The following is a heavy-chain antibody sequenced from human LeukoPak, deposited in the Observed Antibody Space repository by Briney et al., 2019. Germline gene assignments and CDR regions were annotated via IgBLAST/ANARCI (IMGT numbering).Heavy chain of an antibody. CDR1: GLTLSGYW. D-gene: IGHD3-10*01. Sequence: GGSLRLSCSASGLTLSGYWMHWVRQIPGKGLVWVSRIDSDGSGTSYADSVKGRFTISRDNSRSTLYLQMNSLRPEDTAIYYCAREGYYGSGSPPSLYFDYWGQGTLVTVSS. CDR2: IDSDGSGT. J-gene: IGHJ4*02. V-gene: IGHV3-74*01. CDR3: AREGYYGSGSPPSLYFDY.